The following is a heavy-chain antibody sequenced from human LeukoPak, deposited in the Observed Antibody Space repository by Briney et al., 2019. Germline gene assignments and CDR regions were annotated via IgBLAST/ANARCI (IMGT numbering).Heavy chain of an antibody. CDR2: INPNSGGT. Sequence: ASVKVTCKASGYTFTGYNMHWVRQAPGQGLEWMGWINPNSGGTNYAQKFQGRVTMTRDTSISTAYMELSRLRSDDTAVYYCARVEVVAAGPLYYMDVWGKGTTVTVSS. CDR3: ARVEVVAAGPLYYMDV. D-gene: IGHD2-15*01. V-gene: IGHV1-2*02. CDR1: GYTFTGYN. J-gene: IGHJ6*03.